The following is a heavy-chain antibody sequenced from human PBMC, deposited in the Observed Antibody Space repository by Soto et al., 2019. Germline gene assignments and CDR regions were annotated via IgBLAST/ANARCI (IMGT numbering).Heavy chain of an antibody. CDR2: IYSGGST. CDR3: ARDGVGYDSSGYYIDYYGMDV. CDR1: GFTVSSNY. D-gene: IGHD3-22*01. Sequence: GGSLRLSCAASGFTVSSNYMSWVRQAPGKGLEWVSVIYSGGSTYYADSVKGRFTISRDNSKNTLYLQMNSLRAEDTAVYYCARDGVGYDSSGYYIDYYGMDVWGRGTAVT. V-gene: IGHV3-53*01. J-gene: IGHJ6*04.